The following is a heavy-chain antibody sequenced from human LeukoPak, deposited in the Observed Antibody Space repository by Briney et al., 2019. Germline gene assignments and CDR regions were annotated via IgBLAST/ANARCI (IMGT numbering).Heavy chain of an antibody. D-gene: IGHD3-16*01. V-gene: IGHV3-74*01. CDR1: GFTFDDYA. CDR2: INSDGSST. Sequence: PGRSLRLSCAASGFTFDDYAMHWVRQAPGKGLVWVSRINSDGSSTSYADSVKGRFTISRDNAKNTLYLQMNSLRAEDTAVYYCARGLLRSMDVWGKGTTVTISS. CDR3: ARGLLRSMDV. J-gene: IGHJ6*03.